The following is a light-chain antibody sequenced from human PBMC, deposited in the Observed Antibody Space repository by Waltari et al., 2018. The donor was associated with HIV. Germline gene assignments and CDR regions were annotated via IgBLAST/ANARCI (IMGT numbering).Light chain of an antibody. Sequence: DIQMTQSPLCLSASVGDRVTITCRTSQNIGNYLNWYLHKPGTAPKLLIFGASSLQGGVPSRFSGAGFGTDFFLTISNLQLEDFGIYYCQQSYNSPPTFGRGTKLEL. CDR1: QNIGNY. J-gene: IGKJ2*01. V-gene: IGKV1-39*01. CDR2: GAS. CDR3: QQSYNSPPT.